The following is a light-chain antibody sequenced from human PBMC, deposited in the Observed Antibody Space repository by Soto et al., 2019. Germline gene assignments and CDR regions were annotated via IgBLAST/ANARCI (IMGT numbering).Light chain of an antibody. CDR3: CSYTSSSTHV. CDR1: SSDVGGYNF. CDR2: DVN. J-gene: IGLJ1*01. V-gene: IGLV2-14*03. Sequence: QSVLTQPASVSGSPGQSITISCTGTSSDVGGYNFVSWYQQHPGKAPKLMIFDVNSRPSGVSDRFSGSKSGNTASLTISGRQADDDGDYYCCSYTSSSTHVFGSGTKLTVL.